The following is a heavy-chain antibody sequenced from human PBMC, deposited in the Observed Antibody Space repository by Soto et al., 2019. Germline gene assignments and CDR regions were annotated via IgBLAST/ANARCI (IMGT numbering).Heavy chain of an antibody. CDR1: GFTFSSYA. J-gene: IGHJ4*02. Sequence: EVQLLESGGGLVQPGGSLRLSCAASGFTFSSYAMSWVRQAPGKGLEWASAISGSGGSTYYADSVKGRFTISRDNSKNTLYLQMNSLRAEDTAVYYCAKARRGSPGGSYGVFDYWGQGTLVTVSS. D-gene: IGHD5-18*01. CDR2: ISGSGGST. CDR3: AKARRGSPGGSYGVFDY. V-gene: IGHV3-23*01.